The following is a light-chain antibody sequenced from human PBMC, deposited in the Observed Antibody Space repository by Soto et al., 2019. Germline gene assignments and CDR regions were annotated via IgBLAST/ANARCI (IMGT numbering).Light chain of an antibody. CDR1: QSVSTYF. V-gene: IGKV3-20*01. CDR3: HYYGRSAYT. Sequence: EVVLTQSPGTLSVSPGERGTLSCRASQSVSTYFFAWYQQKPGHTPRLLIYRASTRTIGVPQRFSASGSGTDFTLTISRLEPEDFGVYYCHYYGRSAYTFGGGTKVEI. CDR2: RAS. J-gene: IGKJ4*01.